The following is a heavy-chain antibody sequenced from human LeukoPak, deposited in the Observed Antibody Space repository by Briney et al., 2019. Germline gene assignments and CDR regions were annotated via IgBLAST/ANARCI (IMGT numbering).Heavy chain of an antibody. J-gene: IGHJ4*02. CDR1: GFSFSRYR. Sequence: GGSLRLSCAASGFSFSRYRIHWVRQAPGKGLEWVSRINPDGSTTTYADSVKGRFTISRDNAKNSLYLQMNSLRAEDTAVYYCARSTIEWELRGVFDYWGQGTLVTVSS. CDR3: ARSTIEWELRGVFDY. V-gene: IGHV3-74*01. CDR2: INPDGSTT. D-gene: IGHD1-26*01.